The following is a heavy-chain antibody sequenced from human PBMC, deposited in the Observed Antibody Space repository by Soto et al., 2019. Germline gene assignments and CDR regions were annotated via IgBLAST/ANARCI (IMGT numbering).Heavy chain of an antibody. CDR2: ISSSSSTI. Sequence: EVQLVESGGGLVQPGGSLRLSCPASGFTFNSYSMNWVRQAPGKGLGWVSYISSSSSTIYYADPVRGRFTISRDNAKNSLYLKMNSLRAEDTAVYYCARNGAGGSDIVVVPAASSYYYYYMDVWGKGTTVTVSS. CDR3: ARNGAGGSDIVVVPAASSYYYYYMDV. J-gene: IGHJ6*03. CDR1: GFTFNSYS. V-gene: IGHV3-48*01. D-gene: IGHD2-2*01.